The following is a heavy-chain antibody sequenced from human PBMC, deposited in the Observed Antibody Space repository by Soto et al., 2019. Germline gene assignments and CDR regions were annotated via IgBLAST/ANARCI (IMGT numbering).Heavy chain of an antibody. Sequence: QVQLQESGPGLVRPSQTLSLTCTVSGGSISSDHYHWNWIRQTPRQGLEWIGYIHYSGSVYYNPSLQCGVTMSVDTSKDLFSLKLGSVTAADTAVYFWVREDDGGDSDYYSLDGFCQRTTVTGSS. D-gene: IGHD5-18*01. J-gene: IGHJ6*02. CDR1: GGSISSDHYH. CDR3: VREDDGGDSDYYSLDG. CDR2: IHYSGSV. V-gene: IGHV4-30-4*01.